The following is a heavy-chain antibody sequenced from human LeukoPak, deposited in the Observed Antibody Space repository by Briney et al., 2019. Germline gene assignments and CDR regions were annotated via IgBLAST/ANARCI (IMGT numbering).Heavy chain of an antibody. Sequence: PGGSLRLSCAASGFTFSSYGMSWVRQAPGKGLEWVSGISGSGGSTDYADSVKGRFTISRDNSKNTLYLQMNSLRGEDTAVYYCAKRANSSGWYVPFFDYWGQGTLVTVSS. D-gene: IGHD6-19*01. CDR1: GFTFSSYG. V-gene: IGHV3-23*01. CDR2: ISGSGGST. CDR3: AKRANSSGWYVPFFDY. J-gene: IGHJ4*02.